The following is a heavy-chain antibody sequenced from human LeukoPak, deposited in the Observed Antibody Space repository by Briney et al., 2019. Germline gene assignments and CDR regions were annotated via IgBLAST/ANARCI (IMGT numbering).Heavy chain of an antibody. D-gene: IGHD2-8*01. CDR1: GFTFSSYS. CDR3: ASEIVLMVYAIDY. J-gene: IGHJ4*02. Sequence: PGGSLRLSCAASGFTFSSYSMNWVRQAPGKVLEWVSSISSSSSYIYYADSVKGRFTISRDNAKNSLYLQMNSLRAEDTAVYYCASEIVLMVYAIDYWGQGTLVTVSS. CDR2: ISSSSSYI. V-gene: IGHV3-21*01.